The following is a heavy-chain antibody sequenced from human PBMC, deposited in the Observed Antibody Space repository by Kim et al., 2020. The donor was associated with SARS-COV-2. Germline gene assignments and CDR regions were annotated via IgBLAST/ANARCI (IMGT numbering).Heavy chain of an antibody. D-gene: IGHD3-10*01. CDR3: ARGFRYGSGQTRACYFDY. CDR2: SNHSGST. Sequence: SETLSLTCAVYGGSFSGYYWSWIRQPPGKGLEWIGESNHSGSTNYNPSLKSRVTISVDTSKNQFSLKLSSVTAAGTAVYYCARGFRYGSGQTRACYFDYWGQGTMVTVSS. CDR1: GGSFSGYY. V-gene: IGHV4-34*01. J-gene: IGHJ4*02.